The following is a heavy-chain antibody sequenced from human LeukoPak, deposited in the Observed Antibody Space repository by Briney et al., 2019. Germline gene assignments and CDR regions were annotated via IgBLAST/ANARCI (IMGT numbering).Heavy chain of an antibody. V-gene: IGHV5-51*01. CDR3: ARQGAYYYGSGSPDAD. CDR2: IYPGDSDT. Sequence: GESLQISCKGSGCSFTSYWIGWVRQMPGKGLEWMGIIYPGDSDTRYSPSFQGQVTISADKSISTAYLQWSSLKASDTAMYYCARQGAYYYGSGSPDADWGQGTLVTVSS. J-gene: IGHJ4*02. CDR1: GCSFTSYW. D-gene: IGHD3-10*01.